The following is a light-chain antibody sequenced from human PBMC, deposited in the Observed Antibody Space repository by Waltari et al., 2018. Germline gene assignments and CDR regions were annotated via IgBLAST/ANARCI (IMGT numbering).Light chain of an antibody. V-gene: IGKV1-39*01. J-gene: IGKJ3*01. CDR1: ETINTY. Sequence: DIELTQSPSSLSASVGDRVTISCRASETINTYINWYQQKPGEPPKLLIYFASNLQSGVPLRFADRGSGTDFTLTISDLQSEDFATYYCLQTHTRPATFGPGTRVDVK. CDR3: LQTHTRPAT. CDR2: FAS.